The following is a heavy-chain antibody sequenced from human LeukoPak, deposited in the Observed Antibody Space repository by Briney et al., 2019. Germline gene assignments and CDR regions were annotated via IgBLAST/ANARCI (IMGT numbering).Heavy chain of an antibody. CDR2: ISAYNGNT. V-gene: IGHV1-18*01. CDR3: AKILTGTGPTMDV. J-gene: IGHJ6*02. Sequence: ASVKVSCKASGYTFISYGISWVRQAPGQGLEWMGWISAYNGNTNYVQKLQGRVTMTTDTSTSTAYMELRSLTSDDTAVYYCAKILTGTGPTMDVWGQGTTVTVSS. CDR1: GYTFISYG. D-gene: IGHD1-20*01.